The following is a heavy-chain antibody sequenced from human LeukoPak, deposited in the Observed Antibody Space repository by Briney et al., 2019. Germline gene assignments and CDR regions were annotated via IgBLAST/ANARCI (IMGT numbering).Heavy chain of an antibody. Sequence: SETLSLTCTVPGGSVSSGSYYWSWIRQPPGKGLEWIGYIYYSGSTNYNPSLKSRVTISVDTSKNQFSLKLSSVTAADTAVYYCARGVTYYDFWSGYAPLYYFDYWGQGTLVTVSS. CDR3: ARGVTYYDFWSGYAPLYYFDY. CDR1: GGSVSSGSYY. J-gene: IGHJ4*02. D-gene: IGHD3-3*01. V-gene: IGHV4-61*01. CDR2: IYYSGST.